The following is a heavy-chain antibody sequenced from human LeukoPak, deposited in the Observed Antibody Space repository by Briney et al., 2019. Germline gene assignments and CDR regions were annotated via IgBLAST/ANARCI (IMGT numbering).Heavy chain of an antibody. J-gene: IGHJ4*02. Sequence: PGGSLRLSCAASELTVNDNYMNWVRQAPGKGLEWVSVIYRGGASYYADSVRGRFTASIDSSKNIMYLQMDSLRPEDTAVYYCTREIRRGYRYYFDYWGQGTLVTVSS. CDR1: ELTVNDNY. CDR3: TREIRRGYRYYFDY. D-gene: IGHD6-25*01. V-gene: IGHV3-66*02. CDR2: IYRGGAS.